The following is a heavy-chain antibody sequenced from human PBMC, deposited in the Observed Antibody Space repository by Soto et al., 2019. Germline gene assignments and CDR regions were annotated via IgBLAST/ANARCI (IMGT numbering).Heavy chain of an antibody. CDR3: VKEGGYCSSTSCYSSGYYTDFDY. D-gene: IGHD2-2*02. Sequence: QSGGSLRLSSSASGFTFSSYAMHWVRQAPGKGLEYVSAISSNGGSTYYADSVKGRFTISRDNSKNTLYLQMSSLRAEDTAVYYCVKEGGYCSSTSCYSSGYYTDFDYWGQGTLVPVSS. CDR2: ISSNGGST. CDR1: GFTFSSYA. J-gene: IGHJ4*02. V-gene: IGHV3-64D*06.